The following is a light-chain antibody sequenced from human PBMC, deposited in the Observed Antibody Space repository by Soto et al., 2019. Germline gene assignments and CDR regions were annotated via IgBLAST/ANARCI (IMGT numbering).Light chain of an antibody. J-gene: IGKJ1*01. CDR1: QSISDW. CDR2: DAS. V-gene: IGKV1-5*01. CDR3: QQYNSYSPT. Sequence: DIQMTQSPSTLSASVGDRVTITCRASQSISDWLAWFQLKPGKAPKLLIYDASSLESGVPSRFSGSGSGTEFTLTISGLQPGDSATYYCQQYNSYSPTFGQGTKVDIK.